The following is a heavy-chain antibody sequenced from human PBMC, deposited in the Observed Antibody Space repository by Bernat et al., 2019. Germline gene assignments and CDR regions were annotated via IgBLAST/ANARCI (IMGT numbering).Heavy chain of an antibody. D-gene: IGHD2-2*01. CDR2: IYYSGST. V-gene: IGHV4-39*01. CDR3: ARLLVVPAAMEFDY. J-gene: IGHJ4*02. CDR1: GGSISSSSYY. Sequence: QLQLQESGPGLVKPSETLSLTCTVSGGSISSSSYYWGWIRQPPGKGLEWIGSIYYSGSTYYNPSLKSRVTISVDTSKNQFSLKLSSVTAADTAVYYCARLLVVPAAMEFDYWGQGTLVTVSS.